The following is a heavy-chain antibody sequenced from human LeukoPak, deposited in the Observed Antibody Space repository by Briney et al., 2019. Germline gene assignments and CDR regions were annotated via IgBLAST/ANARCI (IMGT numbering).Heavy chain of an antibody. CDR2: IYYSGST. CDR1: GGSISSSSYY. D-gene: IGHD1-26*01. J-gene: IGHJ4*02. V-gene: IGHV4-39*01. CDR3: ARQRYSGSYYDY. Sequence: PSETLSLTCTVSGGSISSSSYYWGWIRQPPGKGLEWIGSIYYSGSTYYNPSLKSRVTISVDTSKNQFSLKLSSVTAADTAVYYCARQRYSGSYYDYWGQGTLVTVYS.